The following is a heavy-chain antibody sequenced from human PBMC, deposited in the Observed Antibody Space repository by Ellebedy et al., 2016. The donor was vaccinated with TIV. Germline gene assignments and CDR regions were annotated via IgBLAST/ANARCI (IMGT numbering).Heavy chain of an antibody. D-gene: IGHD5-12*01. V-gene: IGHV2-70*11. CDR3: ARAIVAKVPYYYYYGMDV. Sequence: TLSLTCTVSGGSISSYYWSWIRQPPGKALEWLARIDWDDDTYYRTSLKTRLTISKDTSKNQVVLTMTNMDPGDTATFYCARAIVAKVPYYYYYGMDVWGQGTTVSVSS. J-gene: IGHJ6*02. CDR1: GGSISSYYW. CDR2: IDWDDDT.